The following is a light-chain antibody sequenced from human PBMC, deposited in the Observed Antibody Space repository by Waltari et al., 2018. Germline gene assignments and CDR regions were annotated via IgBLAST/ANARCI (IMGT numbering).Light chain of an antibody. CDR2: ADD. V-gene: IGLV1-36*01. J-gene: IGLJ2*01. Sequence: QSVLTQTPSVSEAPRQRVTIPCSGSRSNLGNNPVNWYQQVPGKAPKLLVFADDLLPSGVSDRFSGSKSGTSASLAISGLRSEDEGVYFCAAWDDSLKGVLFGGGTKLTVL. CDR3: AAWDDSLKGVL. CDR1: RSNLGNNP.